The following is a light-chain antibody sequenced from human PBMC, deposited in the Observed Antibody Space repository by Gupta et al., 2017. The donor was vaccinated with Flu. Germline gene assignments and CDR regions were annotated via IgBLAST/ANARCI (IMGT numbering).Light chain of an antibody. CDR1: QSISMY. J-gene: IGKJ4*01. CDR3: QQSYSTPLT. V-gene: IGKV1-39*01. CDR2: GAS. Sequence: PSSLSVSVGDRVTITCRASQSISMYLNWYQQKPGKVPNLLIYGASSLQSGVPSRFSGSASGTDFTLTISSLQPEDFATYYCQQSYSTPLTFGGGTKVVIK.